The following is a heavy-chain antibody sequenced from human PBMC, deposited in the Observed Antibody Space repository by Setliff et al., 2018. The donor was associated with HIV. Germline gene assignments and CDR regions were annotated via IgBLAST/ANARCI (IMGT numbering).Heavy chain of an antibody. V-gene: IGHV1-2*02. CDR3: ARGLGGGLEGSDYMDV. Sequence: ASVKVSCKASGYSFTGYYMHWVRQAPGQGLEWMGWINPNSGGTNCAQNFQGRVTITRDTSISTAYMEGSRLRSDDTAVYYCARGLGGGLEGSDYMDVWGKGTTVTVS. J-gene: IGHJ6*03. CDR1: GYSFTGYY. CDR2: INPNSGGT. D-gene: IGHD2-15*01.